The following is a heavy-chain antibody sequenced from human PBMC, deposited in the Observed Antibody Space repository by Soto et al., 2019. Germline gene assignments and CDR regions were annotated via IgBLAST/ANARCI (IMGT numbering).Heavy chain of an antibody. CDR1: GFTFSSYS. D-gene: IGHD1-26*01. J-gene: IGHJ4*02. CDR2: ISSSSSYI. V-gene: IGHV3-21*01. Sequence: EVQLVESGGGLVKPGGSLRLSCAASGFTFSSYSMNWVRQAPGKGLEWVSSISSSSSYIYYADSVKGRFTISRDNAKNSLYLQMNRLRAEDTAVYYCARGLVHYSGSYEPDYWGQGTLVTVSS. CDR3: ARGLVHYSGSYEPDY.